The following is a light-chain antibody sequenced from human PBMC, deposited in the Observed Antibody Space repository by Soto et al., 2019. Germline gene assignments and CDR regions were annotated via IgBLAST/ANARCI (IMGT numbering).Light chain of an antibody. Sequence: EIVLTQSPGTLSLSPGERATLSCRASQSVSSSYLAWYQQKPGQAPRLLIYGASSRATGIPDRFSGSGSGTDFTLTISRLEPQDFAVYYCQQYGSSPRTFGQWTKVAI. CDR1: QSVSSSY. CDR3: QQYGSSPRT. CDR2: GAS. V-gene: IGKV3-20*01. J-gene: IGKJ1*01.